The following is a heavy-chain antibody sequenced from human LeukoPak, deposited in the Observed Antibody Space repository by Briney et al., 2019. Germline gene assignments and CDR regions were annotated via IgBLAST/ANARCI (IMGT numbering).Heavy chain of an antibody. Sequence: SVKVSCKASGGTFSSYAISWVRQAPGRGLEWMGGIIPIFGTANYAQKFQGRVTITAGKSTSTAYMELSSLRSEDTAVYYCASERGGVTHFDYWGQGTLVTVSS. CDR3: ASERGGVTHFDY. CDR1: GGTFSSYA. J-gene: IGHJ4*02. V-gene: IGHV1-69*06. D-gene: IGHD3-10*01. CDR2: IIPIFGTA.